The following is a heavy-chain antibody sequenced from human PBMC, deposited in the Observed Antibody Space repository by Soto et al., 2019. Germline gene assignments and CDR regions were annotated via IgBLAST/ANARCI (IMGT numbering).Heavy chain of an antibody. J-gene: IGHJ5*01. CDR2: ISGSGVRT. V-gene: IGHV3-23*01. D-gene: IGHD6-6*01. Sequence: GSLRLSCSASGFTFSNYAMSWARQAPGKGLEWVSTISGSGVRTYYADSVKGRFTISRDNSKNTLDLQMNSLRAEDTAIYYCAKDHAREQFVRGENWFDSWGQGTLVTVSS. CDR1: GFTFSNYA. CDR3: AKDHAREQFVRGENWFDS.